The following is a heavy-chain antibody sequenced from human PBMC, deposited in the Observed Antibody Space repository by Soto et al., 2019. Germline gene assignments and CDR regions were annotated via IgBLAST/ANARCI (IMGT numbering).Heavy chain of an antibody. CDR2: IYYSGNT. D-gene: IGHD6-6*01. J-gene: IGHJ6*02. CDR3: AGEHRRITDRPEDYGMDV. Sequence: PSETLSLTCTVSGGSINSANYYWSWVRQHSGKGLEWIGYIYYSGNTYYNPSLRSRLTMSVDTSKNQFSLNLRSVTVANTAVYYCAGEHRRITDRPEDYGMDVWGQGATVTVSS. V-gene: IGHV4-31*03. CDR1: GGSINSANYY.